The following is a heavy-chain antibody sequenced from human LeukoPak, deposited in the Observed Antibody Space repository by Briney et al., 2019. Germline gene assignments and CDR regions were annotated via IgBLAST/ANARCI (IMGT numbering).Heavy chain of an antibody. CDR3: ARDTVTKAFDI. Sequence: PSETLSLTCTVSGGSISSYYWSWIRQPPGKGLEWIGYIYYSGSTNYNPSLKSRVTISVDTSKNQFSLKLSSVAAADTAVYYCARDTVTKAFDIWGQGTMVTVSS. CDR1: GGSISSYY. J-gene: IGHJ3*02. V-gene: IGHV4-59*01. D-gene: IGHD4-11*01. CDR2: IYYSGST.